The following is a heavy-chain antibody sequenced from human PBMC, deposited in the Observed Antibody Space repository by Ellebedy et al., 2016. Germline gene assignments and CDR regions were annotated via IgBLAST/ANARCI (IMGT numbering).Heavy chain of an antibody. CDR3: AREKGSGSYYFPRYYGMDV. D-gene: IGHD3-10*01. J-gene: IGHJ6*02. V-gene: IGHV5-51*01. CDR2: VYPGDSDT. CDR1: GYSFTSYW. Sequence: GESLKISCKGSGYSFTSYWIGWVRQMPGKGLEWMGIVYPGDSDTRYSPSFQGQVTISADKSISTAYLQWSGLKASDTAMYYCAREKGSGSYYFPRYYGMDVWGQGTTVTVSS.